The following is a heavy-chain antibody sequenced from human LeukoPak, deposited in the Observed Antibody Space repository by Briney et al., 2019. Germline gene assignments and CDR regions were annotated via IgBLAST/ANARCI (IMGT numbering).Heavy chain of an antibody. CDR1: GGSFSSEA. D-gene: IGHD2-15*01. J-gene: IGHJ4*02. CDR2: IIPIFGTA. Sequence: GSSVKVSCKAFGGSFSSEAISWVRQAPGQGLELMGGIIPIFGTANYAQKFQGRVTITTDESTSTAYMEVSSLRSEDTAVYYCGRKAGDCGGGSCYSIDYWGQGTLVTVSS. V-gene: IGHV1-69*05. CDR3: GRKAGDCGGGSCYSIDY.